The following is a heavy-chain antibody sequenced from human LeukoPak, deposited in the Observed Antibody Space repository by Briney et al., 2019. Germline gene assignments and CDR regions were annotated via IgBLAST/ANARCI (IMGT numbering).Heavy chain of an antibody. CDR1: GFTVSSDY. CDR3: ARNWFDP. J-gene: IGHJ5*01. V-gene: IGHV3-53*05. CDR2: IYSGGST. Sequence: GGSLRLSCAASGFTVSSDYMSWVRQAPGKGLEWVSVIYSGGSTYHADSVTGRFTISRDKSKNTLYLQMNSLRFEDTAVYYCARNWFDPWGQGTLVTVSS.